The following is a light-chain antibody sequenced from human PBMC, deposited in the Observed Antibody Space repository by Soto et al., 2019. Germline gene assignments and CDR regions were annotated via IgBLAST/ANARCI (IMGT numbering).Light chain of an antibody. V-gene: IGKV1-39*01. J-gene: IGKJ1*01. Sequence: DIQMTQSPSSLSASVGDRVTITCRASQSISSYLHWYQQKPGKAPKLLIYAASSLQSGVPSRFTGSGSGTDFTLTISSLQPEDFAVYYCQQRSQWPWTLGQGTKVDIK. CDR1: QSISSY. CDR2: AAS. CDR3: QQRSQWPWT.